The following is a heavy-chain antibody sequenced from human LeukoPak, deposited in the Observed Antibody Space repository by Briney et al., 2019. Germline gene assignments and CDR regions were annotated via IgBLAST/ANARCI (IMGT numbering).Heavy chain of an antibody. CDR2: INPNSGGT. D-gene: IGHD3-10*01. Sequence: AASAKVSCKASGYTFTGYYMHWVRQAPGQGLEWMGRINPNSGGTNYAQKFQGRVTMTRDTSISTAYMELSRLRSDDTAVYYCARDYYGSGSYLYWGQGTLVTVSS. V-gene: IGHV1-2*06. J-gene: IGHJ4*02. CDR3: ARDYYGSGSYLY. CDR1: GYTFTGYY.